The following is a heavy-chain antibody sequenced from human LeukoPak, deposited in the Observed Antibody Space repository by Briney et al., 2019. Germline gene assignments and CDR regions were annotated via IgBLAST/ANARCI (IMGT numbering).Heavy chain of an antibody. V-gene: IGHV3-23*01. CDR1: GFTFSSYA. J-gene: IGHJ4*02. D-gene: IGHD3-22*01. CDR2: ISGSGGST. Sequence: PGGSLRLSCAASGFTFSSYAMSWVRQAPGKGLEWVSAISGSGGSTYYADSVKGRFTISRDNSKNTLYLQMNSLRAEDTAVYYCAKAQGPPNYYDSSGYYYPFGYWGQGTLVTVSS. CDR3: AKAQGPPNYYDSSGYYYPFGY.